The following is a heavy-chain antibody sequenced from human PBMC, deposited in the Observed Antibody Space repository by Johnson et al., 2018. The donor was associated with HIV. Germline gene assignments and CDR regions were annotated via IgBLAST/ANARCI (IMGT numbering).Heavy chain of an antibody. CDR1: GFTFSRYG. CDR2: ISYDGSNK. D-gene: IGHD3-22*01. V-gene: IGHV3-30*18. Sequence: QVQLVESGGGFVKPGRSPRLSCAASGFTFSRYGIHWVRQAPGKGLEWVAVISYDGSNKKYADSVKGRFTISRDNSKNTLYLQMNSLRAEDTAVYYCAKGRDSSGFGAFDIWGQGTMVTVSS. CDR3: AKGRDSSGFGAFDI. J-gene: IGHJ3*02.